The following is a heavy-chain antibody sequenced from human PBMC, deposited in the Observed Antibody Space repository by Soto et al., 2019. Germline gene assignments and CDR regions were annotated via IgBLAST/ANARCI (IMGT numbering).Heavy chain of an antibody. Sequence: EVQLVESGGGLIQPGGSLRLSCAASGFTVSSNYMSWVRQAPGKGLEWVSVIYSGGSTYYADSVKGRFTISSDNSKNTLYLQMNSLRAEDTAVYYCARDGSCSGGSCSVDYWGQGTLVTVSS. CDR3: ARDGSCSGGSCSVDY. J-gene: IGHJ4*02. V-gene: IGHV3-53*01. CDR2: IYSGGST. CDR1: GFTVSSNY. D-gene: IGHD2-15*01.